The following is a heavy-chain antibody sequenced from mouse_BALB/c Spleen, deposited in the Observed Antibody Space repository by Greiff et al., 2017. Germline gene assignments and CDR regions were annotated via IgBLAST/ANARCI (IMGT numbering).Heavy chain of an antibody. CDR1: GYTFTSYV. CDR2: INPYNDGT. V-gene: IGHV1-14*01. J-gene: IGHJ3*01. CDR3: ARRGEGAWLAY. D-gene: IGHD2-13*01. Sequence: VHVKQSGPELVKPGASVKMSCKASGYTFTSYVMHWVKQKPGQGLEWIGYINPYNDGTKYNEKFKGKATLTSDKSSSTAYMELSSLTSEDSAVYYCARRGEGAWLAYWGQGTLVTVSA.